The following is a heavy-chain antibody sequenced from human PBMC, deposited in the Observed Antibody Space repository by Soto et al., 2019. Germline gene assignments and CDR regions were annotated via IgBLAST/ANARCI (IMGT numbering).Heavy chain of an antibody. J-gene: IGHJ4*02. V-gene: IGHV3-23*01. CDR1: GFNFGSYA. CDR3: ATPSLSTGGYSPFDS. CDR2: VTYSGANT. Sequence: GGSLRLFCAASGFNFGSYAMSWVRQTPGKGLEWVSLVTYSGANTYYAGSVTGRFTISRDNSRNTLYLQMSSLRVEDTAVYYCATPSLSTGGYSPFDSWGRGTLVTVSS. D-gene: IGHD1-26*01.